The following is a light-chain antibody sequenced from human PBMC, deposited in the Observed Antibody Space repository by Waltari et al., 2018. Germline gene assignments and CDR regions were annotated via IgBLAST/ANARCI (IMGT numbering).Light chain of an antibody. J-gene: IGLJ3*02. CDR2: DVS. Sequence: QSALTQPASVSGSPGQSTTISCTGISRDVGSYNSVSWYQAHPGQGPKVIIYDVSDRPSGVSARFSGSKSGNTASLTISGLQAEDEADYYCSSQSSNNVVLFGGGTKVTVL. CDR1: SRDVGSYNS. V-gene: IGLV2-14*03. CDR3: SSQSSNNVVL.